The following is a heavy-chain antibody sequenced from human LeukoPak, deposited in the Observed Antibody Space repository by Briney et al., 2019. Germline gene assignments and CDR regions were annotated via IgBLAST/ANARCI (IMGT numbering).Heavy chain of an antibody. Sequence: GGSLRLSCAASGFPFSSYAMSWVRQAPGRGLEWVSAITGSGGRTYYAASVKGRFNISRNNSKNTLFLQVNSLRVEDTAVYYCGKDPNGDYIGAFDMWAKGRWSPSLQ. CDR3: GKDPNGDYIGAFDM. V-gene: IGHV3-23*01. J-gene: IGHJ3*02. CDR2: ITGSGGRT. D-gene: IGHD4-17*01. CDR1: GFPFSSYA.